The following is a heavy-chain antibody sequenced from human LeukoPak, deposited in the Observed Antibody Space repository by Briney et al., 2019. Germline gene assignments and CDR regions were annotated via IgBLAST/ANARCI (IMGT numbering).Heavy chain of an antibody. Sequence: ASVKVSCKASGYTFTSYDINWVRQATGQGLEWMGWMNPNSGNTGYARKFQGRVTMTRNTSISTAYMELSSLRSEDTAVYYCATERQGAFDIWGQGTMVTVSS. J-gene: IGHJ3*02. CDR2: MNPNSGNT. CDR3: ATERQGAFDI. CDR1: GYTFTSYD. V-gene: IGHV1-8*01.